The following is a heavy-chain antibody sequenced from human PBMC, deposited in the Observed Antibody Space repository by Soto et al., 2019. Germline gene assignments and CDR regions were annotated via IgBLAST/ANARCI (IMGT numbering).Heavy chain of an antibody. J-gene: IGHJ6*02. CDR3: AKDVVVGATTGLGDYYYYYGMDV. Sequence: QLGGSLRLSCAASGFAFSSYGMHWVRQAPGKGLEWVAVISYDGSNEYYADSVKGRFTISRDNSKNTLYLQMNSLRAEDTAVYYCAKDVVVGATTGLGDYYYYYGMDVWGQGTTVTVSS. D-gene: IGHD1-26*01. CDR2: ISYDGSNE. CDR1: GFAFSSYG. V-gene: IGHV3-30*18.